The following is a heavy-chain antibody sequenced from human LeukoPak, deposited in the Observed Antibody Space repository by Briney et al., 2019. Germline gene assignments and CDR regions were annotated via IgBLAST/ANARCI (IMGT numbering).Heavy chain of an antibody. D-gene: IGHD3-22*01. CDR2: ISSSGST. J-gene: IGHJ4*02. Sequence: PSETLSLTCTLSVASIRSYYWSWMPQPPGKGLQWIVYISSSGSTNYNPSLKSRLTISIDTSKNQISLKLRYVTAADTAIYYCARDGGSYYYDGSGYFDYWGQGTLVTVSS. CDR3: ARDGGSYYYDGSGYFDY. V-gene: IGHV4-59*01. CDR1: VASIRSYY.